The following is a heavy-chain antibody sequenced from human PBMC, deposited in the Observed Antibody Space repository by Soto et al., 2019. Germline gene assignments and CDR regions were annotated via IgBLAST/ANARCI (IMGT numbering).Heavy chain of an antibody. D-gene: IGHD3-22*01. CDR3: AKSLYYYDSSPLDH. V-gene: IGHV3-43D*04. CDR2: TNSDGTDS. J-gene: IGHJ4*02. CDR1: GFDFEDYA. Sequence: PGGSLRLSCAAAGFDFEDYAMHWVRQAPGKGLEWVSLTNSDGTDSYYVDSVKGRFTISRDNAKRTLYLQMDRLRPEDTALYFCAKSLYYYDSSPLDHWGQGTLVTVSS.